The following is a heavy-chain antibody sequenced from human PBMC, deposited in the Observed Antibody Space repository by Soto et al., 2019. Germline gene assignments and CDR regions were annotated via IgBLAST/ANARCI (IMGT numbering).Heavy chain of an antibody. CDR3: ARRKERSGGWYWGYFQN. V-gene: IGHV3-23*01. CDR2: ISGSGGST. D-gene: IGHD6-19*01. J-gene: IGHJ1*01. Sequence: EVQLLESGGGLVQPGGSLRLSCAASGFTFSSYAMSWVRQAPGKGLEWVSAISGSGGSTYYADSVKGRFTISRNNSTNKLYLQRNSLRAADTAVSYCARRKERSGGWYWGYFQNWGQGPLVTVSS. CDR1: GFTFSSYA.